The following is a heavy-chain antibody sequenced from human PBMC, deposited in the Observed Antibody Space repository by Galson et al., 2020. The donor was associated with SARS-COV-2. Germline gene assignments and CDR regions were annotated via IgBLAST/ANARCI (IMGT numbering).Heavy chain of an antibody. D-gene: IGHD6-13*01. J-gene: IGHJ6*02. V-gene: IGHV1-24*01. CDR3: ATYSSSWYLVSYAMDG. CDR1: GNTLTELS. CDR2: FDPEDGET. Sequence: ASVTVSCQVSGNTLTELSMHWVRQAPGKGLEWMVGFDPEDGETIYAQKFQGRVTMTEDTSTDTAYMALSSLRSEDTAVYYCATYSSSWYLVSYAMDGGGQGTTVNGSS.